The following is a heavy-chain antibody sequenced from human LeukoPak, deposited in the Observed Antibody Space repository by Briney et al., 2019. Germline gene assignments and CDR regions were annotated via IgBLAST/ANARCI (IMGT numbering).Heavy chain of an antibody. CDR1: GVSVSSGSYF. D-gene: IGHD6-13*01. V-gene: IGHV4-61*01. CDR3: ARDKNAYNISPAFDY. J-gene: IGHJ4*02. CDR2: IHYSGST. Sequence: SETLSLTCTVSGVSVSSGSYFWSWIRQPPGKGLEWVGYIHYSGSTNYNPSLKSRVTISADTSRNQLSLKLSSVTAADTAVYYCARDKNAYNISPAFDYWGQGTLVTVSS.